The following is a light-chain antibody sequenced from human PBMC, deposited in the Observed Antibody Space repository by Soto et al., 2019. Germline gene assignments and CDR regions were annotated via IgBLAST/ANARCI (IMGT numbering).Light chain of an antibody. V-gene: IGLV2-14*03. CDR1: SSDIGAYNY. Sequence: QSALTQPASVSGSPGQSITISFAGTSSDIGAYNYVSWYQQHPGKAPKLLIYDVTNWPSGVSDRFSGSKSGRTASLTISGLQADDEAEYYCSSYTASIAVVFGGGTKLTVL. CDR2: DVT. CDR3: SSYTASIAVV. J-gene: IGLJ2*01.